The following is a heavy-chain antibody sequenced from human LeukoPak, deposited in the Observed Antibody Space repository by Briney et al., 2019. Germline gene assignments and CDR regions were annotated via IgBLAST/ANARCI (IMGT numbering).Heavy chain of an antibody. Sequence: SETLSLTCTVSDGSINSRGYYWAWIRQPPGKGLEWIGSISIYYSGSTYYNPSLKSRVTISVDTSKSQFSLKLSSVTAADTAVYYCATISLYSYGSWNFDYWGQGTLVTVSS. CDR2: ISIYYSGST. CDR1: DGSINSRGYY. V-gene: IGHV4-39*07. J-gene: IGHJ4*02. CDR3: ATISLYSYGSWNFDY. D-gene: IGHD5-18*01.